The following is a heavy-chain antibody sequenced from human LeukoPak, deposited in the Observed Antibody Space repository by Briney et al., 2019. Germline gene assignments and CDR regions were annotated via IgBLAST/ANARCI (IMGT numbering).Heavy chain of an antibody. V-gene: IGHV3-23*01. D-gene: IGHD5-12*01. CDR1: GFTFGDHT. CDR3: AKEYSGYDFDY. Sequence: GSLRLSCTASGFTFGDHTMNWVRQAPGKGLEWVAATSGSGVNSYYADSVRGRFTISRDNSQNTLYLQMDSLRAEDTALYYCAKEYSGYDFDYWGQGTLVTVSS. CDR2: TSGSGVNS. J-gene: IGHJ4*02.